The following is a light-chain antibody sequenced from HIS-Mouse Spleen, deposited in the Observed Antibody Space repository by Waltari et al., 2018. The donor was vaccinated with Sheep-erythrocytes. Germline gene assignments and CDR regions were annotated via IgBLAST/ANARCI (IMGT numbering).Light chain of an antibody. CDR2: AAS. Sequence: AIQITHSPSSLSASVGDRVTITCRASQGIRTDLGWYQQKPAKAPKRLIYAASSLQSVVPLRCSGSGYGTDFTRNISSLQPEDFATYDCRQEYNYPYTVGQGTKLEIK. CDR3: RQEYNYPYT. V-gene: IGKV1-6*01. CDR1: QGIRTD. J-gene: IGKJ2*01.